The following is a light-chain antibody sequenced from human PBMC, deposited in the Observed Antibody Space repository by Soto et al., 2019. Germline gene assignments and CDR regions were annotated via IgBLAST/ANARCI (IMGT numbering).Light chain of an antibody. J-gene: IGLJ1*01. CDR2: DVT. Sequence: QSALTQPASVSGSPGQSITISCTGTSSDVGNNNYVSWYQHNPGRAPKVMICDVTNRPSGVSNRFSGSKSGNTASLTISGRQAEDEADYYCSSFTGSSDVFGTGTKLTVL. CDR1: SSDVGNNNY. V-gene: IGLV2-14*03. CDR3: SSFTGSSDV.